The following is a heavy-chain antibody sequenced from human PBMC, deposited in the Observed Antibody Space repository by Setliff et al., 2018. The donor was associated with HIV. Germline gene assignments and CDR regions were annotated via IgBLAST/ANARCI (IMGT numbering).Heavy chain of an antibody. V-gene: IGHV4-31*03. Sequence: PSETLSLTCSVSGGSINSGHYYWSWICHHPGKGLEWIGYIYYTGSTYFNPSLKSRVTLSIDTSNNRFSLRLTPVTAADTAVYYCSRGYITLDRGVSDYMDVWGKGTTVTRLL. CDR1: GGSINSGHYY. J-gene: IGHJ6*03. CDR3: SRGYITLDRGVSDYMDV. D-gene: IGHD3-10*01. CDR2: IYYTGST.